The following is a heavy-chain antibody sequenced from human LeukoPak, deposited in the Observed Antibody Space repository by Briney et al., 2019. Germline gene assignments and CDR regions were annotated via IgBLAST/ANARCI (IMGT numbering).Heavy chain of an antibody. D-gene: IGHD5-12*01. CDR3: ARAVSGYDPGYFDY. CDR2: IIPIFGTA. Sequence: VASVKVSCKASGGTFSSYAISWVRQAPGQGLEGMGGIIPIFGTANYAQKFQGRVTITADESTSTAYMELSSLRSEDTAVYYCARAVSGYDPGYFDYWGQGTLVTVSS. CDR1: GGTFSSYA. V-gene: IGHV1-69*13. J-gene: IGHJ4*02.